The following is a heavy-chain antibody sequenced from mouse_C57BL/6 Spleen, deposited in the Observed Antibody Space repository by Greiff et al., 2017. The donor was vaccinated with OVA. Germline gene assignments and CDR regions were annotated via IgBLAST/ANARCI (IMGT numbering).Heavy chain of an antibody. V-gene: IGHV2-2*01. J-gene: IGHJ4*01. Sequence: VKLMESGPGLVQPSQTLSITCTVSGFSLTSYGVHWVRQSPGKGLEWLGVIWSGGSTDYYAAFISRLSISKDNAKSKVFFKMNSLQADDTAIYYCARQDSSGFYYAMDYWGQGTSVTVSS. CDR3: ARQDSSGFYYAMDY. CDR2: IWSGGST. CDR1: GFSLTSYG. D-gene: IGHD3-2*02.